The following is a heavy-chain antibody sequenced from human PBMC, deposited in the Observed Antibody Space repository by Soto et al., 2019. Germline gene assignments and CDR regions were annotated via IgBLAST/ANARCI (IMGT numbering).Heavy chain of an antibody. J-gene: IGHJ4*02. CDR1: GFSISSYA. D-gene: IGHD3-10*01. Sequence: TGVSLTLSCAASGFSISSYAMSWVRQAPGKGLEWVAVISYDGSNKYYADSVKGRFTISRDNSKNTLYLQMNSLRAEDTAVYYFARVFMVRGVIIGSIPIDYGVQGTLATVSS. V-gene: IGHV3-30-3*01. CDR2: ISYDGSNK. CDR3: ARVFMVRGVIIGSIPIDY.